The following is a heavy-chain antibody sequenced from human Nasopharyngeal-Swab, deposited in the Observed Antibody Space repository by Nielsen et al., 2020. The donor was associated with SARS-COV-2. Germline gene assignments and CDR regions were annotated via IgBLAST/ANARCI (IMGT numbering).Heavy chain of an antibody. J-gene: IGHJ3*02. Sequence: ASVTVSCKASGYTFTGYYMHWVRQAPGQGLEWMGWINPNSGGTNYAQKFQGRVTMTRDTSIRTAYMELSRLRSDDTAVYYCARDDLTAYDAFDIWGQGTMVTVSS. V-gene: IGHV1-2*02. D-gene: IGHD7-27*01. CDR1: GYTFTGYY. CDR2: INPNSGGT. CDR3: ARDDLTAYDAFDI.